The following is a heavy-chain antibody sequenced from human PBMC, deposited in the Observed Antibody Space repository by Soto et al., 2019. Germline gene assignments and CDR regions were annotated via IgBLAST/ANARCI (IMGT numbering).Heavy chain of an antibody. CDR1: GFTFSSYA. CDR3: AKPGAGLGGGYYLFDY. J-gene: IGHJ4*02. Sequence: EVQLLESGGGLVQPGGSLRLSCAASGFTFSSYAMSWVRQAPGKGLEWVSTISGSGGSTYYADSVKGRFTISRDNSKNHLYLQMNNLRAEDTAVYYCAKPGAGLGGGYYLFDYWGQGTLVTVSS. D-gene: IGHD3-22*01. CDR2: ISGSGGST. V-gene: IGHV3-23*01.